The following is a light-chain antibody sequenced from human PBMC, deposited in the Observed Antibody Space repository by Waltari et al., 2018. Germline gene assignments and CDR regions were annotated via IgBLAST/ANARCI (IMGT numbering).Light chain of an antibody. CDR3: QQYYSAPRT. CDR2: WAS. Sequence: DIVMTQSPDSLAVSLGERATINCKSSQSVLYSSNSRNYLAWFQQRPGQPPKLVIYWASPRKSGVPDRFRGSGSGTDFTLTISSLQAEDVAIYYCQQYYSAPRTFGQGTKVEIK. CDR1: QSVLYSSNSRNY. J-gene: IGKJ1*01. V-gene: IGKV4-1*01.